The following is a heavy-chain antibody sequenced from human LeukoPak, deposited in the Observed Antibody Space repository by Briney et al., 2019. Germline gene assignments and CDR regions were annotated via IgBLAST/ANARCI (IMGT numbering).Heavy chain of an antibody. D-gene: IGHD3-10*01. CDR3: ARGGVTNWLDS. Sequence: SETLSLTCTVSGYSISSGYYWGWIRQPPGKGLEWIGSIYHSGSTYYNPSLKSRVTISVDTSKNQFPLKLSSVTAADTAVYYCARGGVTNWLDSWGQGTLVTVSS. V-gene: IGHV4-38-2*02. CDR1: GYSISSGYY. J-gene: IGHJ5*01. CDR2: IYHSGST.